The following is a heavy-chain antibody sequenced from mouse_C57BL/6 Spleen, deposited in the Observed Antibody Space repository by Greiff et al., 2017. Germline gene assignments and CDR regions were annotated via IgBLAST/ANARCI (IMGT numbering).Heavy chain of an antibody. D-gene: IGHD1-1*01. CDR3: ASGYGSSPYYAMDY. Sequence: VQLQQPGAELVKPRASVKLSCKASGYTFTSYWMHWVNQRPGQGLEWIGMIHPNSGSTNYNEKFKSKATLTVDKSSSTAYMQLSSLTSEDSAVYYCASGYGSSPYYAMDYWGQGTSVTVSS. V-gene: IGHV1-64*01. CDR1: GYTFTSYW. J-gene: IGHJ4*01. CDR2: IHPNSGST.